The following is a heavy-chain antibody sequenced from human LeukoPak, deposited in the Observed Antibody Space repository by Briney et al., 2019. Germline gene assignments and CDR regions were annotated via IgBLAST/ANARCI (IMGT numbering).Heavy chain of an antibody. D-gene: IGHD1-26*01. Sequence: GGSLRLSCAASGFTFSDYYMNWIRQAPGKGLEWVSYISGSGNTIYYADSVKGRFTISRDNGENSLSLQMNSLRAEDTAIYYCVRDRGTYRPIDYWGQGTLVTVSS. CDR3: VRDRGTYRPIDY. CDR2: ISGSGNTI. CDR1: GFTFSDYY. V-gene: IGHV3-11*01. J-gene: IGHJ4*02.